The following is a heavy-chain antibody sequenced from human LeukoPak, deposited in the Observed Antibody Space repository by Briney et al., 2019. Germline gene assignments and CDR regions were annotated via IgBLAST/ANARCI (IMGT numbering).Heavy chain of an antibody. D-gene: IGHD4-17*01. V-gene: IGHV4-34*01. CDR3: AREENGEQKSDFDY. CDR2: INHSGST. J-gene: IGHJ4*02. Sequence: SETLSLTCAVYGGSFSGYYWSWIRQPPGKGLEWIGEINHSGSTNYNPSLKSRVTISVDTSKNQFSLKLSSVTAADTAVYYCAREENGEQKSDFDYWGQGTLVTVSS. CDR1: GGSFSGYY.